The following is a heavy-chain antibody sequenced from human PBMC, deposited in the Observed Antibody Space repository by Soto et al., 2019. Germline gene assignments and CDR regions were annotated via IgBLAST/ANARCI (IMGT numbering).Heavy chain of an antibody. CDR1: GYTFTSYG. Sequence: ASVKVSCNASGYTFTSYGISLVRQAPGQGLEWMGWISAYNGNTNYAQKLQGRVTMTTDTSTSTAYMELRSLRSDDTAVYYCAREGITMVRETRRAFDPWGQGTLVTVSS. CDR2: ISAYNGNT. D-gene: IGHD3-10*01. CDR3: AREGITMVRETRRAFDP. V-gene: IGHV1-18*01. J-gene: IGHJ5*02.